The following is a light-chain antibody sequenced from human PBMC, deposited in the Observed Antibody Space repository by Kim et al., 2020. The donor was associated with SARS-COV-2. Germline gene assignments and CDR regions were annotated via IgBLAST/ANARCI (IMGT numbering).Light chain of an antibody. J-gene: IGLJ3*02. CDR2: DVS. CDR1: ISDVGGYNY. V-gene: IGLV2-14*03. CDR3: SSYTSSSTLV. Sequence: QSITIACTGTISDVGGYNYVSWYQQQPGKAPKLMIYDVSNRPSGVSNRFSGSKSGNTASLTISGLQAEDEADYYCSSYTSSSTLVFGGGTQLTVL.